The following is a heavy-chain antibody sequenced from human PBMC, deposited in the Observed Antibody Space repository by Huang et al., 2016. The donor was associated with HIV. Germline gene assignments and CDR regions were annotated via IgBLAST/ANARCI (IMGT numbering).Heavy chain of an antibody. Sequence: QVLAQESGPGLAKPSETLSLTCTVSGGSISSHHWSWIRQAPGKGLEWIGTMFYSGSTKTNPSLKSRVTISVDTSKNQISLGLASVTAADAAVYFCARVARGPNWYFDLWGRGTLVTVSS. CDR3: ARVARGPNWYFDL. CDR1: GGSISSHH. D-gene: IGHD2-15*01. V-gene: IGHV4-59*11. J-gene: IGHJ2*01. CDR2: MFYSGST.